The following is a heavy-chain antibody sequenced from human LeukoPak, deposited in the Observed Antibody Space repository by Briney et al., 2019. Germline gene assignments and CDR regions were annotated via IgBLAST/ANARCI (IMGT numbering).Heavy chain of an antibody. J-gene: IGHJ3*02. CDR1: GGSISTYY. Sequence: SETLSLTCTVSGGSISTYYWSWIRQPPGKGLEWIGCIYYTGSANYNPSLKSRGTISVDTSKNQFSLKLSSVTAADTAVYYCARGSITVVPAFDIWGQGTMFTVSS. D-gene: IGHD4-23*01. CDR2: IYYTGSA. V-gene: IGHV4-59*12. CDR3: ARGSITVVPAFDI.